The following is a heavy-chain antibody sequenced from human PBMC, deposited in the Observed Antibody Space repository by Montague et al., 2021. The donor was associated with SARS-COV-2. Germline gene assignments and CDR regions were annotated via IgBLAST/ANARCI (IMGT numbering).Heavy chain of an antibody. CDR3: ATSADWGSTGRFDF. D-gene: IGHD7-27*01. Sequence: SVKVSCKVSGYSLTELPMHWVRQAPGKGLEWMGGVDPEDGKTIYAQNFQGRLTIAEDTSADTAYMELSSLRSGDTAVYYCATSADWGSTGRFDFWGQGTLVTVSS. J-gene: IGHJ4*02. V-gene: IGHV1-24*01. CDR2: VDPEDGKT. CDR1: GYSLTELP.